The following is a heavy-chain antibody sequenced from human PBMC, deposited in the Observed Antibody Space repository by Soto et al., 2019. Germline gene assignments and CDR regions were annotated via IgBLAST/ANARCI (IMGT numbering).Heavy chain of an antibody. CDR1: GYTFTSYA. Sequence: QVQLVQSGAEVKKPGASVKVSCKASGYTFTSYAMHWVRQAPGQRLEWMGWIHAGNGNTKYSQKFQGRVTITRDTSASTAYMELSSLRSEDTAVYYCASLGYCSGGSCYPGGKYNWFDPWGQGTLVTVSS. D-gene: IGHD2-15*01. J-gene: IGHJ5*02. CDR3: ASLGYCSGGSCYPGGKYNWFDP. CDR2: IHAGNGNT. V-gene: IGHV1-3*01.